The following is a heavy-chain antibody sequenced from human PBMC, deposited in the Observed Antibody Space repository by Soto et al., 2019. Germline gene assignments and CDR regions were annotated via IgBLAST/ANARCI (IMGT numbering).Heavy chain of an antibody. CDR1: GGSFSRYY. CDR2: INHSGST. Sequence: QVQLQQWGAGLLKPSETLSLTCAVYGGSFSRYYWSWIRQPPGKGLEWLGEINHSGSTNYNPSLKSRFTISVDTSKNQFSLKLSSVTAADTAVYYCARRDCSSTSCYTTSFWYFDLWGRGTLVTVSS. D-gene: IGHD2-2*02. CDR3: ARRDCSSTSCYTTSFWYFDL. J-gene: IGHJ2*01. V-gene: IGHV4-34*01.